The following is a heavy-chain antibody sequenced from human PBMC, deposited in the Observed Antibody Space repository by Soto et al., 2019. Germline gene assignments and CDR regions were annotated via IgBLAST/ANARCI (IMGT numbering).Heavy chain of an antibody. CDR3: TTGSSGWSQGGFDP. CDR1: GFTFSNAW. Sequence: GGSLRLSCAASGFTFSNAWMSWVRQAPGKGLEWVGRIKSKTDGGTTDYAAPVKGRFTISRDDSKKTLYLQMKSLNTEDTAVYYCTTGSSGWSQGGFDPWGQGTLVTVSS. D-gene: IGHD6-19*01. CDR2: IKSKTDGGTT. J-gene: IGHJ5*02. V-gene: IGHV3-15*05.